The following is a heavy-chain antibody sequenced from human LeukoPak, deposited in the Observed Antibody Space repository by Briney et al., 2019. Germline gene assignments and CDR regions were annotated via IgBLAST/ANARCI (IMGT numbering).Heavy chain of an antibody. CDR1: GFTVSSNS. V-gene: IGHV3-66*03. D-gene: IGHD3-10*01. CDR3: AKDLYGSGSYGAFDI. J-gene: IGHJ3*02. CDR2: IYSDNT. Sequence: PGGSLRLSCTVSGFTVSSNSMSWVRQAPGKGLEWVSFIYSDNTHYSDSVKGRFTISRDNSKNTLYLQMNSLRAEDTAVYYCAKDLYGSGSYGAFDIWGQGTMVTVSS.